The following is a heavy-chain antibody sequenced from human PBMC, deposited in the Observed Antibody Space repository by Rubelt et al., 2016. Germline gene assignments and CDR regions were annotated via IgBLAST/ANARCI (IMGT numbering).Heavy chain of an antibody. CDR3: AGPPTGTVAGTAPHPLYYYGMDV. J-gene: IGHJ6*02. CDR2: IYSGGST. V-gene: IGHV3-53*01. Sequence: SGFTVSSNYMSWVRQAPGKGLEWVSVIYSGGSTYYADSVKGRFTISRDNSKNTLYLQMNSLRAEDTAVYYCAGPPTGTVAGTAPHPLYYYGMDVWGQGTTVTVSS. D-gene: IGHD6-19*01. CDR1: GFTVSSNY.